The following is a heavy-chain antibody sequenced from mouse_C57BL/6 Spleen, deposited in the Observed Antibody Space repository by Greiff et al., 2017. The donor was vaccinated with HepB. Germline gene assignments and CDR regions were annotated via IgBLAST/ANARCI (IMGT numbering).Heavy chain of an antibody. CDR2: IDPSDSYT. CDR1: GYTFTSYW. J-gene: IGHJ2*01. V-gene: IGHV1-69*01. CDR3: ARGYYGSSWENFDY. Sequence: QVQLQQPGAELVMPGASVKLSCKASGYTFTSYWMHWVKQRPGQGLEWIGEIDPSDSYTNYNQKFKGKSTLTVDKSSSTAYMQLSSLTSEYSAVYYCARGYYGSSWENFDYWGQGTTLTVSS. D-gene: IGHD1-1*01.